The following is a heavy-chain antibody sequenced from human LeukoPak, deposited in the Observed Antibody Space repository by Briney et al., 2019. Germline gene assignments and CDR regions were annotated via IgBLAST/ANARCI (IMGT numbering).Heavy chain of an antibody. Sequence: GGSLRLSCAASGFTFSDYYMSWIRQAPGKGLEWVSVIYSGGSTYYADSVKGRFTISRDNSKNTLYLQMNSLRAEDTAVYYCASADSTVTPMDWGQGTLVTVSS. J-gene: IGHJ4*02. D-gene: IGHD4-23*01. V-gene: IGHV3-53*01. CDR1: GFTFSDYY. CDR2: IYSGGST. CDR3: ASADSTVTPMD.